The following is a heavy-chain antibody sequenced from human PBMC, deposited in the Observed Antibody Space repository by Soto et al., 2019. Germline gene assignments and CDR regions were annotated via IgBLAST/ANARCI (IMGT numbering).Heavy chain of an antibody. CDR2: ISSSSSYI. J-gene: IGHJ4*02. V-gene: IGHV3-21*01. Sequence: PGGSLRLSCAASGFTFSSYSMNWVRQAPGKGLEWVSSISSSSSYIYYADSVKGRFTISRDNAKNSLYLQMNSLRAEDTAVYYWARDLTTGTRYFDDWGQGTLVTVYS. D-gene: IGHD6-13*01. CDR1: GFTFSSYS. CDR3: ARDLTTGTRYFDD.